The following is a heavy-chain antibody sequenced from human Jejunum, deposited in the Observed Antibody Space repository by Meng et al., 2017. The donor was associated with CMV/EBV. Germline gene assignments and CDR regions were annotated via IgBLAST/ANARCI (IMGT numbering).Heavy chain of an antibody. CDR1: GDSISSGDSY. J-gene: IGHJ4*02. CDR2: IYESGST. Sequence: VSGDSISSGDSYWSWSRQPPGKGLGWIGYIYESGSTSYNPSLESRVTISVDTSKNQFSLKVMSVTAADTAVYYCAREGTNSYYFDYWGQGTLVTVSS. CDR3: AREGTNSYYFDY. D-gene: IGHD1-14*01. V-gene: IGHV4-30-4*01.